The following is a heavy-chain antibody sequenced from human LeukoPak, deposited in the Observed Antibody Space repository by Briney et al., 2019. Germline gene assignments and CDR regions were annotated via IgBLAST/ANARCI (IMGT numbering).Heavy chain of an antibody. J-gene: IGHJ4*02. V-gene: IGHV1-18*01. D-gene: IGHD4-23*01. CDR3: ARESPYGGNSDY. CDR1: GYTFTSYG. Sequence: ASVKVPCKTSGYTFTSYGVSWVRQAPGQGLEWMGWIGAYNGNTNYAQKFQGRVTMTRDMSTSTVYMELSSLRSEDTAVYYCARESPYGGNSDYWGQGTLVTVSS. CDR2: IGAYNGNT.